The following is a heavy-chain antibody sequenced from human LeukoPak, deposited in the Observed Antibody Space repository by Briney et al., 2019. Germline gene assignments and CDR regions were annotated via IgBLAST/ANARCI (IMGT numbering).Heavy chain of an antibody. V-gene: IGHV3-33*01. D-gene: IGHD5-18*01. J-gene: IGHJ4*02. CDR2: IWYDGSKE. Sequence: PGRSLRLSCAASGFTFITYGMHWVRQAPGKGLEWVAVIWYDGSKEYYADSVKGRFTISRDNSKNTLYLQMNSLRAEDTAVYYCARELETAMVLDFWGQGTLVTVSS. CDR3: ARELETAMVLDF. CDR1: GFTFITYG.